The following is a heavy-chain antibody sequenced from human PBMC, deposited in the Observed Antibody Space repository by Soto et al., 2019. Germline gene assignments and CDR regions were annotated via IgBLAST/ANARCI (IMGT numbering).Heavy chain of an antibody. J-gene: IGHJ4*02. D-gene: IGHD3-9*01. Sequence: PXVSLGLSCAASGFNLSHPWMTWVRQAAGKGLQWVGRIKSKTDGGTADYAAPVKGRFTISRDDSKNTVYLQMNSLKTEDTAVYYCTTGIYYDILTGYHDVAYWGQGTLVTVSS. CDR2: IKSKTDGGTA. CDR3: TTGIYYDILTGYHDVAY. CDR1: GFNLSHPW. V-gene: IGHV3-15*01.